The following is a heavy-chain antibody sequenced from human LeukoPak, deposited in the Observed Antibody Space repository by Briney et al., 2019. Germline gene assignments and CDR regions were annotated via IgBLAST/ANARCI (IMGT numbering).Heavy chain of an antibody. Sequence: GGSLRLSCAASGFTFSSYAMSWVRQAPGKGLEWVSAISGTGGSTYYADSVKGRFTISRDNSKNTLYLQMNSLRAEDTAVYYCAKDGALLWFGEFYTPSGYYYYGMDVWGQGTTVTVSS. CDR2: ISGTGGST. CDR1: GFTFSSYA. J-gene: IGHJ6*02. D-gene: IGHD3-10*01. CDR3: AKDGALLWFGEFYTPSGYYYYGMDV. V-gene: IGHV3-23*01.